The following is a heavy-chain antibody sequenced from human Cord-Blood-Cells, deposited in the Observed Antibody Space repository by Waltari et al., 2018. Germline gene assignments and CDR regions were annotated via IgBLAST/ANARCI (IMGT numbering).Heavy chain of an antibody. J-gene: IGHJ4*02. Sequence: QLQLQESGPGLVKPSETLSLTCTVSGGAISSSSYYWGWIRSPPGKGLEWIGSIYYSGSTYYTPSLKSRVTISVDTSKNQFSLKLSSVTAADTAVYYCARPPGASSWYYFDYWGQGTLVTVSS. D-gene: IGHD6-13*01. CDR1: GGAISSSSYY. CDR2: IYYSGST. V-gene: IGHV4-39*01. CDR3: ARPPGASSWYYFDY.